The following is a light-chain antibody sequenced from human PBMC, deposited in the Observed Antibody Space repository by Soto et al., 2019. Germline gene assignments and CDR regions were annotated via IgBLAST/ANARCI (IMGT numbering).Light chain of an antibody. V-gene: IGLV1-40*01. CDR1: GPNIGAPYD. CDR3: QSYDSSLSGYV. CDR2: GST. Sequence: QSVLTQPPSLSGAPGQRVTISCTGSGPNIGAPYDVHWYQHLPGTAPKLLIYGSTNRPSGVPGRFSGSKSGTSASLAITGLQAEDEADYYCQSYDSSLSGYVFGAGTKVTAL. J-gene: IGLJ1*01.